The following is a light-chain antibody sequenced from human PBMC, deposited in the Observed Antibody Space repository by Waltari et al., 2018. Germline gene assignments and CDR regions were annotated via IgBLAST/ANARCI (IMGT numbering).Light chain of an antibody. Sequence: EIVMTQSPATLSVSPGERATISCRARQSVSSNFAWYQQKPGQAPRLRIYGASTRATSIPARCSGGGSGTEFTLTISSLQSEDFAVYYGQQYNNWPPETFGQGTKVEIK. J-gene: IGKJ1*01. CDR3: QQYNNWPPET. CDR2: GAS. CDR1: QSVSSN. V-gene: IGKV3-15*01.